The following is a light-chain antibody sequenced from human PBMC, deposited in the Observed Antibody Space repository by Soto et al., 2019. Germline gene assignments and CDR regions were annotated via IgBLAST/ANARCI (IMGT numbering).Light chain of an antibody. CDR2: DVS. J-gene: IGLJ1*01. Sequence: QSALTQPASVSGSPGQSITISCTGTSSDVGGYNYVSWYQQHPGKAPKLMIYDVSNRPSGVSNLFSGSKSGNTASLTISGLQAEDEADYYCSSYTSSSTLEDVFGTGTKLTVL. CDR1: SSDVGGYNY. V-gene: IGLV2-14*01. CDR3: SSYTSSSTLEDV.